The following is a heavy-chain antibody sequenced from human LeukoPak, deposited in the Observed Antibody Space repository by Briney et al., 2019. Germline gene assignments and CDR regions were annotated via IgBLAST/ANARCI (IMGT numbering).Heavy chain of an antibody. CDR3: AAVSEY. V-gene: IGHV3-74*01. J-gene: IGHJ4*02. CDR2: ITNDGTAT. CDR1: GFTFNYFW. Sequence: GGSLRLSCAASGFTFNYFWMHWVRQVPGKGLVWVSGITNDGTATHYADSVKGRFTISSDNAKKTVYLQMNGLRDEETTVYYCAAVSEYWGQGTVVTVSS.